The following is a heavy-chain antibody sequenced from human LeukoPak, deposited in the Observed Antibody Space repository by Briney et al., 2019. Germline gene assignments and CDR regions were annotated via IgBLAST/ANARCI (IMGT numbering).Heavy chain of an antibody. D-gene: IGHD5-18*01. Sequence: GGSLRLSCAASGFTFSSYGMHWVRQAPGKGLEWVAVIWYDGSNKYYADSVKGRFTISRDNSKNTLYLQMNSLRAEDTAVYYCAREGMEYSYGSEFDYWGQGTPVTVSS. CDR2: IWYDGSNK. V-gene: IGHV3-33*01. CDR1: GFTFSSYG. J-gene: IGHJ4*02. CDR3: AREGMEYSYGSEFDY.